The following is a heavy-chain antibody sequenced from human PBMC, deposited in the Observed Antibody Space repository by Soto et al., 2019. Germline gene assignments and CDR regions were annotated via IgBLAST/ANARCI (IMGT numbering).Heavy chain of an antibody. D-gene: IGHD7-27*01. Sequence: GGSLRLSCAASGFTFSSYSMNWVRQAPGKGLEWVSSISSSSSYIYYADSVKGRFTISRDNAKNSLYLQMNSLRAEDTAVYYCARLTPYYYYYYMDVWGKGTTVTVSS. CDR2: ISSSSSYI. CDR1: GFTFSSYS. J-gene: IGHJ6*03. V-gene: IGHV3-21*01. CDR3: ARLTPYYYYYYMDV.